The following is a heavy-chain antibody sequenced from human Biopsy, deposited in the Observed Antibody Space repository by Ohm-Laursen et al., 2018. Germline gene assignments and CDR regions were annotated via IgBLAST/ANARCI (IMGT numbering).Heavy chain of an antibody. CDR1: GDSINNYY. Sequence: SQTLSFTCTVSGDSINNYYWSWIRQPAGKGLEWIGRIYTSGSPNYNLSLESRVTMSVDTSKNQFSLNLRTVTAADTAVYYRARGTGRYYVYGAFDIWGQGTVVTVSS. V-gene: IGHV4-4*07. J-gene: IGHJ3*02. CDR3: ARGTGRYYVYGAFDI. CDR2: IYTSGSP. D-gene: IGHD1-26*01.